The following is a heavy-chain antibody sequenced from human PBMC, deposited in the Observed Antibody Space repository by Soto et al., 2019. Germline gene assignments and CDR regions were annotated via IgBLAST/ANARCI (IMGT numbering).Heavy chain of an antibody. V-gene: IGHV4-59*01. CDR1: GGSISTYY. CDR2: VSYSGNT. CDR3: AGRRTISMNY. D-gene: IGHD3-22*01. J-gene: IGHJ4*02. Sequence: QVQLQESGPGLVKPSETLSLTCTVSGGSISTYYWSWVRQPPGKGLEGIGYVSYSGNTNYNPSRKSRITISVDTSKNQFSLTLISVTAADTAVYFCAGRRTISMNYWGQGTLVTVSS.